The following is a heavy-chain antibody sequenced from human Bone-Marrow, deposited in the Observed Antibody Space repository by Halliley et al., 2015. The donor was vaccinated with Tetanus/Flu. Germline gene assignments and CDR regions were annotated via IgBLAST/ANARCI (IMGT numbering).Heavy chain of an antibody. CDR3: ARRGRYCTNGVCSGPFDN. D-gene: IGHD2-8*01. CDR2: ITGDGSST. J-gene: IGHJ4*02. Sequence: ITGDGSSTNYADSVKGRFTISRDNAKNTLYLQMNSRTAEDTAVYYCARRGRYCTNGVCSGPFDNWGQGTLVTVSS. V-gene: IGHV3-74*01.